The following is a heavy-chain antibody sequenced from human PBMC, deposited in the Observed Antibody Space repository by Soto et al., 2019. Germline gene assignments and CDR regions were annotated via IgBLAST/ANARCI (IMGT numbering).Heavy chain of an antibody. V-gene: IGHV3-33*01. D-gene: IGHD1-26*01. J-gene: IGHJ4*02. Sequence: QVQLVESGGGVVQPGRSLRLSCAASGFTFSSYGMHWVRQAPGKGLEWVAVIWYDGSNKYYADSVKGRFTISRDNSKNTLYLQMNSLRAEDTAVYYCARDNALPQYSGSYYAFFDYWGQGTLVTVSS. CDR3: ARDNALPQYSGSYYAFFDY. CDR1: GFTFSSYG. CDR2: IWYDGSNK.